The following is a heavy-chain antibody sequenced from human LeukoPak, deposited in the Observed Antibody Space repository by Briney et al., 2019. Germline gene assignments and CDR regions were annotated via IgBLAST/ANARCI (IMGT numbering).Heavy chain of an antibody. Sequence: GGSLRLSCAASGFTFSSYSMNWVRQAPGKGLEWVSSISSGSTYIYYADSVKGRFTISRDNAKNSLYLQMSSLRAEDTAVYYCARGSSSSWYVGNDYWGQGTLVTVSS. CDR3: ARGSSSSWYVGNDY. CDR2: ISSGSTYI. D-gene: IGHD6-13*01. CDR1: GFTFSSYS. V-gene: IGHV3-21*01. J-gene: IGHJ4*02.